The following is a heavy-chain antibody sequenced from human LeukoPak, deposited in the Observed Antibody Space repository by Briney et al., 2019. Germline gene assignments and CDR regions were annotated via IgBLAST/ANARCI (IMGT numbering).Heavy chain of an antibody. D-gene: IGHD6-13*01. V-gene: IGHV1-18*01. Sequence: ASVKVSCKASGYTFTSYGISWVRQAPGQGLEWMGWISAYNGNTNYAQKLQGRVTMTTDTSTSTAYMELRSLRSDDTAVYYCARAPPYSNPYGPETLENEHNWFDPWGQGTLVTVSS. CDR3: ARAPPYSNPYGPETLENEHNWFDP. CDR2: ISAYNGNT. CDR1: GYTFTSYG. J-gene: IGHJ5*02.